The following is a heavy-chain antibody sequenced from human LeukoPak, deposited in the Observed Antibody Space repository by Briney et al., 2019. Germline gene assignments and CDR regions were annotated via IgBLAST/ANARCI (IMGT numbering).Heavy chain of an antibody. CDR1: GFTFSSYA. Sequence: GGSLRLSCAASGFTFSSYAMHWVRQAPGKGLEWVAVISYDGSNKYYADSVKGRFTISRDNSKNTLYLQMNSLRAEDTAVYYCARDGGYGDYAQFYYYYYMDVWGKGTTVTVSS. CDR3: ARDGGYGDYAQFYYYYYMDV. CDR2: ISYDGSNK. D-gene: IGHD4-17*01. J-gene: IGHJ6*03. V-gene: IGHV3-30*04.